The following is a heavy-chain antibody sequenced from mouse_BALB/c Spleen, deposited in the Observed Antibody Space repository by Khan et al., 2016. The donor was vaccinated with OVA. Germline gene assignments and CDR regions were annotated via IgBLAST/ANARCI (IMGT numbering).Heavy chain of an antibody. CDR3: ARGWDWYFDV. D-gene: IGHD3-3*01. CDR2: IRLKSNIYAT. Sequence: EVKLEESGGGLVPPFFSIPLSFLASFCTLSNYWMNWVRQSPEKGFEWVAEIRLKSNIYATHYAESVRGRFTISRDDSRSSVYLKMNNLGAEDTGIYYCARGWDWYFDVWGAGTTVTVSS. J-gene: IGHJ1*01. CDR1: FCTLSNYW. V-gene: IGHV6-6*02.